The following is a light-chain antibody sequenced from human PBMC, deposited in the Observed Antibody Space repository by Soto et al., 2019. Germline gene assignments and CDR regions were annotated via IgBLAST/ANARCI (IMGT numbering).Light chain of an antibody. V-gene: IGKV1-12*02. CDR1: QTISSW. CDR2: AAS. J-gene: IGKJ5*01. CDR3: QQDNSFTFT. Sequence: DIQMTQSPSTLSGSVGNRVTITCRASQTISSWLAWYQQKPGKAPKVLIYAASSLQSGVPSRFSGSGSGTDFTLTISSLKNEDFATYYGQQDNSFTFTFGQGTRLENK.